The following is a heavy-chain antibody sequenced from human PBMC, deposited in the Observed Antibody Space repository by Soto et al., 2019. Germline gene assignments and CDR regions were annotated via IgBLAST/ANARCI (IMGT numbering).Heavy chain of an antibody. CDR3: AMTQMGYCSGGSCYSGWFDP. J-gene: IGHJ5*02. CDR1: GGSISSYY. D-gene: IGHD2-15*01. V-gene: IGHV4-59*01. CDR2: IYYSGST. Sequence: SETLSLTCTVSGGSISSYYWSWIRQPPGKGLEWIGYIYYSGSTNYNPSLKSRVTISVDTSKNQFSLKLSSVTAADTAVYYCAMTQMGYCSGGSCYSGWFDPWGQGTLVTVSS.